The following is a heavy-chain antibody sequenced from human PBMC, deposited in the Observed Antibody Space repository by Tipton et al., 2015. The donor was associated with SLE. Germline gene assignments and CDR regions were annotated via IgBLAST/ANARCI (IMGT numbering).Heavy chain of an antibody. D-gene: IGHD3/OR15-3a*01. V-gene: IGHV3-7*01. J-gene: IGHJ6*03. CDR1: GFTFDDYG. CDR3: ARDDDFWTGYSKEYYYMDV. CDR2: IKQDGSET. Sequence: SLRLSCAASGFTFDDYGMSWVRQAPGKGLEWVANIKQDGSETYYVDSVKGRFTISRDNAKKSLYLQMNSLRAEDTAVYYCARDDDFWTGYSKEYYYMDVWGKGTTVTVSS.